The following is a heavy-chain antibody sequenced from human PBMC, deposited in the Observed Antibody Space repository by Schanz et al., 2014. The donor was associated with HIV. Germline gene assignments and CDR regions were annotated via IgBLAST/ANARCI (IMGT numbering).Heavy chain of an antibody. V-gene: IGHV1-8*02. CDR3: ATSTWDY. CDR1: GGNFSSYG. Sequence: QLQLVQSGAEVKKPGSSVKISCKASGGNFSSYGINWVRQATGQGLEWMGWMNPNSGNTGYAQKFQGRVTMTRDTSISTAYMELSSLRSDDTAVYYCATSTWDYWGQGTLVTVSS. J-gene: IGHJ4*02. CDR2: MNPNSGNT.